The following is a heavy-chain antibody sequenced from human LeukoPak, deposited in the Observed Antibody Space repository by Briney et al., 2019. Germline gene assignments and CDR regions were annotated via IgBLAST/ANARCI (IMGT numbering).Heavy chain of an antibody. CDR2: IYYSGST. V-gene: IGHV4-59*08. J-gene: IGHJ2*01. CDR1: GGSISNYY. Sequence: SETLSLTCTVSGGSISNYYWSWIRQPPEKGLEWIGYIYYSGSTNYNPSLNSRVTISVDTSKNQFSLKLNSVTAADTAVYFCARQALAVAGAYWFFDLWGRGTLVTVSS. D-gene: IGHD6-19*01. CDR3: ARQALAVAGAYWFFDL.